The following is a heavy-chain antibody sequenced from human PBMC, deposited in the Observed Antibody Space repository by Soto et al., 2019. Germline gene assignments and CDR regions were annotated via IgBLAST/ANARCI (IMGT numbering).Heavy chain of an antibody. V-gene: IGHV1-69*02. CDR2: ITPILGIT. J-gene: IGHJ6*02. Sequence: QVQLVQSGAEVKKPGSSVKVSCKASGGTFSNYTITWVRQAPGQGLEWMGRITPILGITNYAQRFQGRVTITADKSTSTAYMELRSLRSEDTALYYCANLALLRESTFRDYHGMDVWGPGTTVTVSS. CDR1: GGTFSNYT. D-gene: IGHD3-3*01. CDR3: ANLALLRESTFRDYHGMDV.